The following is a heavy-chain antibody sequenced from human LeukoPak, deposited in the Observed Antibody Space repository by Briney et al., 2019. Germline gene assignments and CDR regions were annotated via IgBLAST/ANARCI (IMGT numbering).Heavy chain of an antibody. CDR1: GFTLSSYE. CDR3: AKDWALNTAMVTLVFDY. D-gene: IGHD5-18*01. CDR2: ISTSGTTI. J-gene: IGHJ4*02. Sequence: PGGSLRLSCAASGFTLSSYEMNWVRQAPGKGLEWVSYISTSGTTIYYADSVKGRFTISRDNSKNTLYLQMNSLRAEDTAVYYCAKDWALNTAMVTLVFDYWGQGTLVTVSS. V-gene: IGHV3-48*03.